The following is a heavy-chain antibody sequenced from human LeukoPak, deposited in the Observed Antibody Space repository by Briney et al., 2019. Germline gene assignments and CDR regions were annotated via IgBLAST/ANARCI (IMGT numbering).Heavy chain of an antibody. CDR2: IDTDTGKP. J-gene: IGHJ5*01. Sequence: ASVKVSCKASGYIFSSYGINWVRQAPGQGLEWMGWIDTDTGKPTYVQDFTGRFVFSLDTSVSTASLQISSLKADDTAVYYCARDRGYTSGPDSWGQGTLVTVSS. CDR1: GYIFSSYG. V-gene: IGHV7-4-1*02. CDR3: ARDRGYTSGPDS. D-gene: IGHD6-19*01.